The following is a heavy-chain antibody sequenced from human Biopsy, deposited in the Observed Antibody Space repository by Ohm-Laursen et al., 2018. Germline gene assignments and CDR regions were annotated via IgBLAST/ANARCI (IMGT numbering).Heavy chain of an antibody. J-gene: IGHJ3*01. CDR2: MYNHGST. Sequence: SDTLSLTCTVSAASVSGGNFFWSRHPPPPGKGRVGNGYMYNHGSTNYSPSLKGRVTILLDTSKNQFSLKLSSVTVADTAVYYCARVEDCSGDNCPRLAFDLWGQGTTVIVSS. CDR3: ARVEDCSGDNCPRLAFDL. V-gene: IGHV4-61*01. CDR1: AASVSGGNFF. D-gene: IGHD2-15*01.